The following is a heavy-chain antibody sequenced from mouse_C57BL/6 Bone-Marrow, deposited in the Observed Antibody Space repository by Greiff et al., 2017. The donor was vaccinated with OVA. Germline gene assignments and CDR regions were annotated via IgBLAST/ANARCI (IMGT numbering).Heavy chain of an antibody. CDR2: IYPRSGNT. D-gene: IGHD2-1*01. V-gene: IGHV1-81*01. J-gene: IGHJ1*03. Sequence: QVQLKQSGAELARPGASVKLSCKASGYTLTSYGISWVQQSTGQGLEWIGEIYPRSGNTYYNDKFKGKATLTADKSSSTAYMKLRSLTSEDYAVYYSAVTHYFDVWGTGTTITVS. CDR1: GYTLTSYG. CDR3: AVTHYFDV.